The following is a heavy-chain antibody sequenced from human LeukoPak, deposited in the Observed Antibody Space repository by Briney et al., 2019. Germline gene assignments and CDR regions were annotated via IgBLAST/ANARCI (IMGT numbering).Heavy chain of an antibody. V-gene: IGHV4-39*07. D-gene: IGHD1-26*01. CDR1: GGSIDSGSYY. J-gene: IGHJ4*02. Sequence: PSQTLSLTCTVSGGSIDSGSYYWSWIRQPPGKGLEWIGEINHSGSTNYNPSLKSRVTISVDTSKNQFSLKLSSVTAADTAVYYCARRHWGASAGLDYWGQGTLVTVSS. CDR2: INHSGST. CDR3: ARRHWGASAGLDY.